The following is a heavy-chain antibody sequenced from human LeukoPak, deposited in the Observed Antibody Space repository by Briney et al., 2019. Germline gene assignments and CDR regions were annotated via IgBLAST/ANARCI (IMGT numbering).Heavy chain of an antibody. J-gene: IGHJ4*02. V-gene: IGHV3-30-3*01. CDR2: ISYDGSNK. CDR3: ARDNREQQLVPPTFDY. Sequence: GGSLRLSCAASGFTFSSYAMHWVRQAPGKGLEWVAVISYDGSNKYYADSVKGRFTISRDNSKNTLNLQMNSLRAEDTAVYYCARDNREQQLVPPTFDYWGQGTLVTVSS. D-gene: IGHD6-13*01. CDR1: GFTFSSYA.